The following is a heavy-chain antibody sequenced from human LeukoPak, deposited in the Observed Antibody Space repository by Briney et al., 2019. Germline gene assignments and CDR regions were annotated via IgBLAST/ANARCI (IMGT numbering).Heavy chain of an antibody. CDR2: ISRSGGST. V-gene: IGHV3-23*01. J-gene: IGHJ3*02. D-gene: IGHD4-17*01. Sequence: GGSLRLSCAASGFTFSGYAMSWVRQAPGKGLEWVSTISRSGGSTYYADSVKGRFTISRDNSKNPLYLQMNSLRAEDTAVYYCAKHQDYGPFDIWGQGTMLTVSS. CDR3: AKHQDYGPFDI. CDR1: GFTFSGYA.